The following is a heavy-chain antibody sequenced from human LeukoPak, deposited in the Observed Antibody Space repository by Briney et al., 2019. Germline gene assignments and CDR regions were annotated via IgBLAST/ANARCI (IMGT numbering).Heavy chain of an antibody. J-gene: IGHJ4*02. CDR1: GGSISSTSYY. CDR3: ATDSSGYYYFDY. Sequence: PSETLSLTCTVSGGSISSTSYYWGWIRQPPGKGLEWIGSISYSGTTYYNPSLKSRVTISVDTSKNQFSLKLSSVTAADTAVYYCATDSSGYYYFDYWGQGTLVTVSS. D-gene: IGHD3-22*01. V-gene: IGHV4-39*07. CDR2: ISYSGTT.